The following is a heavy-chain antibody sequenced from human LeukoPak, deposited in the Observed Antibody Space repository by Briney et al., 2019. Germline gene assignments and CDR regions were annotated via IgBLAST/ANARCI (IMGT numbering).Heavy chain of an antibody. J-gene: IGHJ4*02. D-gene: IGHD3-3*01. Sequence: ASVKVSCKASGYTFTGYYMHWVRQAPGQGLEWMGWINPNSGGTNYAQKFQGRVTMTRDTSISTAYMELSRLRSDDTAVYYCAREETDDFWSGYSIDYWGQGTLVTVSS. CDR2: INPNSGGT. CDR1: GYTFTGYY. V-gene: IGHV1-2*02. CDR3: AREETDDFWSGYSIDY.